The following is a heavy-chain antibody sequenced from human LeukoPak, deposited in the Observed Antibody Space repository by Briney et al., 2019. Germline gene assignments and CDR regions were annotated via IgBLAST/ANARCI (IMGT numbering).Heavy chain of an antibody. CDR2: ITSSSSTI. J-gene: IGHJ4*02. D-gene: IGHD6-19*01. CDR1: GFTFSSYS. V-gene: IGHV3-48*01. CDR3: ARDRPGSGWYYFDS. Sequence: GGSLRLSCAASGFTFSSYSMNWVRQAPGKGLEWVSFITSSSSTIYYVDSVKGRFTISRDNAKNPLYLQMNSLRAEDTAVYYCARDRPGSGWYYFDSRGQGTLVTVSS.